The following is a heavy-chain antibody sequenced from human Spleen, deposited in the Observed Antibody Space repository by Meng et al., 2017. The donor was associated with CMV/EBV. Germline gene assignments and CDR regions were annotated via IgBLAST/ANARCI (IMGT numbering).Heavy chain of an antibody. CDR2: IFPLLGIP. CDR3: AIRTEYGDD. Sequence: SVKVSCKASGGTFSSYAISWVRQAPGQGLEWMGGIFPLLGIPNYAQTFQGRVTITADTSTSTAYMELSTLRSEDTAMYYCAIRTEYGDDWGQGTLVTVSS. CDR1: GGTFSSYA. V-gene: IGHV1-69*10. D-gene: IGHD4-17*01. J-gene: IGHJ4*02.